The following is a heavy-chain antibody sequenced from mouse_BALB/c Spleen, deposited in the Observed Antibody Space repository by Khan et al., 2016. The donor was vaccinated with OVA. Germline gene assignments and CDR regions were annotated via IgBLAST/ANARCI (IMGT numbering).Heavy chain of an antibody. CDR3: ARVVLGLQTWFAY. D-gene: IGHD3-1*01. V-gene: IGHV1S136*01. Sequence: VQLQQSGPELVKPGASVKMSCKASGYTFTSYDMYWVKQKPGQGLEWIGYINPYNDYTKFNEKFKGTATLTSDKSSSTAYMELSSLTSEDSAVYDCARVVLGLQTWFAYWGQGTLVTVSA. J-gene: IGHJ3*01. CDR2: INPYNDYT. CDR1: GYTFTSYD.